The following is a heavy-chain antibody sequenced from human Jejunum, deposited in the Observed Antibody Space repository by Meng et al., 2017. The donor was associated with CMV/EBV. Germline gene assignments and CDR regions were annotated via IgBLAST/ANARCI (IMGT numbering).Heavy chain of an antibody. CDR3: TTDRYGGAYDI. J-gene: IGHJ3*02. CDR1: GFTVSGDW. D-gene: IGHD3-9*01. CDR2: IKQDGSVR. V-gene: IGHV3-7*01. Sequence: ASGFTVSGDWMAWVRQAPGKGLEWLTNIKQDGSVRNYVDSVKGRFTVSRDNAKNSLYLQMSSLRAEDTAIYYCTTDRYGGAYDIWGQGTMVTVSS.